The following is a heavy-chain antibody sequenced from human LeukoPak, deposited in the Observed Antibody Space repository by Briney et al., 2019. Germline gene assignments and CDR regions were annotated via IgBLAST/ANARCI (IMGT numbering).Heavy chain of an antibody. Sequence: SETLSLTCTVSGGSISSYHWSWLRQSAGEGLEWIGRIYSGGSAIIYNPSLRSRVSMSGDTSKNQFTLNLRSVTAADTAIYYCARQMTTVMTSWFDSWGRGTLVTVSS. CDR2: IYSGGSA. CDR1: GGSISSYH. V-gene: IGHV4-4*07. J-gene: IGHJ5*01. D-gene: IGHD4-17*01. CDR3: ARQMTTVMTSWFDS.